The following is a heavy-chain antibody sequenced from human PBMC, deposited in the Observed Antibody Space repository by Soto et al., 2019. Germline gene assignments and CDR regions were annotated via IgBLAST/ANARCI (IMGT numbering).Heavy chain of an antibody. V-gene: IGHV3-23*01. CDR3: AKVSSSIAARSSGIYYYGMDV. CDR2: ISGGGGST. CDR1: GFTFSSYA. J-gene: IGHJ6*02. Sequence: LRLSCAASGFTFSSYAMSWVRQAPGKGLEWVSAISGGGGSTYYADSVKGRFTISRDNSKNTLYLQMNSLRAEDTAVYYCAKVSSSIAARSSGIYYYGMDVWGQGTTVTVSS. D-gene: IGHD6-6*01.